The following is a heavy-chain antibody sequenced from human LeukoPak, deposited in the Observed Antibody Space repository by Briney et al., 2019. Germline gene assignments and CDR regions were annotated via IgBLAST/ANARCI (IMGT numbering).Heavy chain of an antibody. J-gene: IGHJ6*03. D-gene: IGHD5-18*01. Sequence: GGSLRLSCAASGFTFSSYEMNWVRQAPGKGLEWVSYISSSGSTIYYADSVKGRFTISRDNAKNSLYLQMNSLRAEDTAVYYCAGVGYESRAEHYYYYYYMDVWGKGTTVTVSS. CDR1: GFTFSSYE. CDR3: AGVGYESRAEHYYYYYYMDV. CDR2: ISSSGSTI. V-gene: IGHV3-48*03.